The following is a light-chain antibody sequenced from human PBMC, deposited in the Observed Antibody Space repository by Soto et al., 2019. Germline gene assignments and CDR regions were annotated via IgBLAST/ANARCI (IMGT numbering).Light chain of an antibody. CDR3: EAWDDSLNGPV. CDR2: GNG. Sequence: QSVLTQPPSVSGAPGQRVTISCTGSSSNIGAGHDVHWYQRLPGTAPKLLIYGNGNRPSGVPDRFSGSKSGTSASLAISGLQSEDEADYYCEAWDDSLNGPVFGGGTKLTVL. V-gene: IGLV1-40*01. J-gene: IGLJ3*02. CDR1: SSNIGAGHD.